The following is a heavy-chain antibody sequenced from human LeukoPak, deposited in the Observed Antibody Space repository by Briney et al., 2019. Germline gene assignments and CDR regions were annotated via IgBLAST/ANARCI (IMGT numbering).Heavy chain of an antibody. D-gene: IGHD3-10*01. Sequence: SETLSLTCTVSGGYISSGGYYWSWIRQPPGKGLEWIGYIYHSGSTYYNPSLKSRVTISVDRSKNQFSLKLSSVTAADTAVYYCARGPVLWFGGPDYWGQGTLVTVSS. CDR3: ARGPVLWFGGPDY. J-gene: IGHJ4*02. V-gene: IGHV4-30-2*01. CDR1: GGYISSGGYY. CDR2: IYHSGST.